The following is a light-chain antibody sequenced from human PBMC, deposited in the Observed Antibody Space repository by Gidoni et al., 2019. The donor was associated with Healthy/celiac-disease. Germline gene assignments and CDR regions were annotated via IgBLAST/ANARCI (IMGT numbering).Light chain of an antibody. CDR3: MQAIQTALT. J-gene: IGKJ4*01. CDR2: LGS. CDR1: QSLLHSNGYIY. V-gene: IGKV2-28*01. Sequence: DIVMTQSPLSLPVPPGEPASTSCRSSQSLLHSNGYIYLDWYLPKPGQSPQLLIYLGSNRASGVPDRFRGSGSGTDFTLKISRVEAEDVGVYYCMQAIQTALTFGGGTKVEIK.